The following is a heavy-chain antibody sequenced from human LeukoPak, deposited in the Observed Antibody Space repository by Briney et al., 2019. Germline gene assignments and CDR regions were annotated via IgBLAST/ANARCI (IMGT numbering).Heavy chain of an antibody. CDR3: TTICYGDYPGS. J-gene: IGHJ5*02. V-gene: IGHV3-15*01. Sequence: GGSLRLSCAASGFTFSTTWMSWVRHAPGKGLEWIGRIKSNPDGGTTESAAPVKGRFTISRDDSKNTLYLQMNSLNPEDTGVYYCTTICYGDYPGSWGQGTLITVSS. CDR2: IKSNPDGGTT. CDR1: GFTFSTTW. D-gene: IGHD4-17*01.